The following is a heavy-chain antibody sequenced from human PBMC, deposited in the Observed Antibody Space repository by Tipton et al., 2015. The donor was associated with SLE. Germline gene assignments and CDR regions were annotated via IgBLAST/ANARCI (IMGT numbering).Heavy chain of an antibody. D-gene: IGHD3-10*01. Sequence: SLRLSCAASGFIFNHYPMHWVRQAPGKGLEWVAVIWNDGSNKYYADSVRGRLTISRDNSKNTLYLQMNSLRAEDTAVYYCAKDLDRPGDYYYYYGMDVWGQGTTVTVSS. CDR2: IWNDGSNK. V-gene: IGHV3-30*04. CDR1: GFIFNHYP. CDR3: AKDLDRPGDYYYYYGMDV. J-gene: IGHJ6*02.